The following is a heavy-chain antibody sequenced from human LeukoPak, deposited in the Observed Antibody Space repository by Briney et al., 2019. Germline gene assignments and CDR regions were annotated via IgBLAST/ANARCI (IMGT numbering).Heavy chain of an antibody. J-gene: IGHJ4*02. Sequence: SETLSLTCSVFGGSISSYYWSWIRQPPGKGLEWVGYIYYSGSTNYNPSLKSRVTISVDTSKNQFSLQLNSVTAADTAVYYCARAPPPLGYCGQETLGTASS. V-gene: IGHV4-59*01. CDR2: IYYSGST. CDR3: ARAPPPLGY. CDR1: GGSISSYY.